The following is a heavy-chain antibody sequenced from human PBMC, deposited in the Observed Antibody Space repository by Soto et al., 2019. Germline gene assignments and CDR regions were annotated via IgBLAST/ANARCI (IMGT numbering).Heavy chain of an antibody. CDR3: ASEVLWSGYPHYYYGMDV. V-gene: IGHV1-3*01. Sequence: SVKVSCKASGYTFTSYAMHWVRQAPGQRLEWMGWINAGNGNTKYSQKFQGRVTITRDTSASTAYMELSSLRSEDTAVYYCASEVLWSGYPHYYYGMDVWGQGTTVTVSS. CDR1: GYTFTSYA. CDR2: INAGNGNT. J-gene: IGHJ6*02. D-gene: IGHD3-3*01.